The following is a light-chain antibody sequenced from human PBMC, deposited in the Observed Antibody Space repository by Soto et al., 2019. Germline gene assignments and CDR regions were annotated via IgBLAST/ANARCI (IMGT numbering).Light chain of an antibody. CDR2: AAS. CDR1: QGIRND. CDR3: IKNNTSKSK. V-gene: IGKV1-17*01. J-gene: IGKJ1*01. Sequence: VQITRCPSSLSSSVGGRVTISCPSSQGIRNDLGWYQQKPGKAPKRLISAASSLQSGVTSRFSRSGSGPEFNITISRLQPQDFPTYYSIKNNTSKSKFGQG.